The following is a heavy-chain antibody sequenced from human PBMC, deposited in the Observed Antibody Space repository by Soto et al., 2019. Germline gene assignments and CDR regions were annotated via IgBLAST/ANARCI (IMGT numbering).Heavy chain of an antibody. CDR1: GFTFSSYA. V-gene: IGHV3-23*01. Sequence: EVQLLESGGGLVQPGGSLRLSCIASGFTFSSYAMSWVRQAPGKGLEWVSTITGGGGGTFYADSVKGRFGISRDNSKNTLYLQMNSLRAEDTAVYYCASNGLTTVTPFGYWGQGTLVTVSS. CDR2: ITGGGGGT. J-gene: IGHJ4*02. CDR3: ASNGLTTVTPFGY. D-gene: IGHD4-17*01.